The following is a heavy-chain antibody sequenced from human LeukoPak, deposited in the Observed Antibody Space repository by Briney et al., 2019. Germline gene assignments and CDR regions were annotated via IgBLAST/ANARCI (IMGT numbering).Heavy chain of an antibody. V-gene: IGHV4-30-2*01. CDR2: IYHSGST. J-gene: IGHJ4*02. D-gene: IGHD1-26*01. CDR3: ARDKWDSGSHGFDY. Sequence: SQTLSLTCTVSGGSISSGGYYWSWIRQPPGKGLEWIGYIYHSGSTYYNPSLKSRVTISVDRSKNQFSLKLSSVTAADTAVYYCARDKWDSGSHGFDYWGQGTLVTVSS. CDR1: GGSISSGGYY.